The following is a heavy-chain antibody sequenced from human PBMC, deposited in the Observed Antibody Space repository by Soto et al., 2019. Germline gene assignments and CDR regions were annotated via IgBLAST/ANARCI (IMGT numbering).Heavy chain of an antibody. Sequence: SGGSLRLSCAASGFTFSSYSMNWVRQAPGKGLEWVSSISSSSSYIYYADSVKGRFTISRDNAKSSLYLQMNSLRAEDTAVYYCATDTSSSWVEYFQHWGQGTLVTVSS. CDR2: ISSSSSYI. CDR1: GFTFSSYS. D-gene: IGHD6-13*01. J-gene: IGHJ1*01. V-gene: IGHV3-21*01. CDR3: ATDTSSSWVEYFQH.